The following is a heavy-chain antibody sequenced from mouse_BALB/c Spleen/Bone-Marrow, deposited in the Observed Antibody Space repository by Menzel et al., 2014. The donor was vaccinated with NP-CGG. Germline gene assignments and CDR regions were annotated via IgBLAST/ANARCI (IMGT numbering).Heavy chain of an antibody. CDR1: GFSLTSYG. D-gene: IGHD2-4*01. J-gene: IGHJ3*01. V-gene: IGHV2-9*02. CDR2: IWAGGST. Sequence: VQLQQSGPGLVAPSQSLSITCTVSGFSLTSYGVHWVRQPPGKGLEWLGVIWAGGSTNYNSALMSRLSISKDNSKSQVFLKMNCLQTDDTAMYYCARSTMITEGFAYWGQGTLVTVSA. CDR3: ARSTMITEGFAY.